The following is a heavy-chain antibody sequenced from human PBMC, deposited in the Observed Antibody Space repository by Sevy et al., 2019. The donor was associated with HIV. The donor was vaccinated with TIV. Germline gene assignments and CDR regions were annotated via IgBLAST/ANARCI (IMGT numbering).Heavy chain of an antibody. CDR2: MNPNSGNT. CDR1: GYTFTSYD. D-gene: IGHD3-22*01. CDR3: ARGVPYDSSGYYYLCDY. J-gene: IGHJ4*02. Sequence: ASVKVSCKASGYTFTSYDINWVRQATGQGLEWMGWMNPNSGNTGYAQKLQGRVTMTRNTSISTAYMELSSLGSEDTAVYYCARGVPYDSSGYYYLCDYWGQGTLVTVSS. V-gene: IGHV1-8*01.